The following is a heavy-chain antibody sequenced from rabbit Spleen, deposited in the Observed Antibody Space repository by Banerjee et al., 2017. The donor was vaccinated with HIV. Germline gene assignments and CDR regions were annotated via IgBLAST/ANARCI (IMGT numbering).Heavy chain of an antibody. CDR1: GFSFSSSVY. D-gene: IGHD8-1*01. V-gene: IGHV1S45*01. CDR3: ARDGAGGSYFAL. CDR2: IYSGGSANT. J-gene: IGHJ4*01. Sequence: QEQLVESGGGLVQPEGSLTLTCTPSGFSFSSSVYMCWVRQAPGKGLEWIACIYSGGSANTYYASWAKGRFPISKTASTTVTLQMTSLTAADTATYFCARDGAGGSYFALWGPGTLVTVS.